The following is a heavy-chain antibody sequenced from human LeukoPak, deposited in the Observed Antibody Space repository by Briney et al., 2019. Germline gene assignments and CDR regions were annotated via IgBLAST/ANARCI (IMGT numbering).Heavy chain of an antibody. D-gene: IGHD5-12*01. CDR1: RFTFSSYA. J-gene: IGHJ4*02. V-gene: IGHV3-23*01. Sequence: SGGSLRLSCAASRFTFSSYAMSWVRQAPGKGLEWVSAISGSGGSTYYADSVKGRFTISRDNSKNTLYLQMNSLRAEDTAVYYCAKLREGGYSGYDCLDYWGQGTLVTVSS. CDR3: AKLREGGYSGYDCLDY. CDR2: ISGSGGST.